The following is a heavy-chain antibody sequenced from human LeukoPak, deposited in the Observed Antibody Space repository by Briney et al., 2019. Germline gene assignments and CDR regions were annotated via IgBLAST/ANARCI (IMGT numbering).Heavy chain of an antibody. CDR1: GFTFNNCG. V-gene: IGHV3-30*02. CDR3: AKDLHGGYSSDY. J-gene: IGHJ4*02. Sequence: TGGSLRLSCAASGFTFNNCGMHWVRQAPGKGLEWLSFIGYAGIDIFYADSVKGRFTISKDNSKATLYLQMNSLRPDDTALYYCAKDLHGGYSSDYWGRGTLVTVSS. D-gene: IGHD3-22*01. CDR2: IGYAGIDI.